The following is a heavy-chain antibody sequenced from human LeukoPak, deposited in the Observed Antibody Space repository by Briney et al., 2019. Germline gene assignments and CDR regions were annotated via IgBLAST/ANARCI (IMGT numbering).Heavy chain of an antibody. J-gene: IGHJ3*02. CDR3: ARGDAIVGAQDDAFDI. Sequence: GSSVKVSCKASGGTFSSYVIGWVRQAPGQGLEWVGRTIPIVDIRQFAQKFQGRVTITADKSTSTAYMELSSLRSEDTAVYYCARGDAIVGAQDDAFDIWGQGTMVTVSS. D-gene: IGHD1-26*01. CDR2: TIPIVDIR. CDR1: GGTFSSYV. V-gene: IGHV1-69*04.